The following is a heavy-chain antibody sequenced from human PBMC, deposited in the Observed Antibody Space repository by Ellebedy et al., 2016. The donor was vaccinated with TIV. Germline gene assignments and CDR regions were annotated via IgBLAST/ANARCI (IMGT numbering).Heavy chain of an antibody. V-gene: IGHV3-21*05. D-gene: IGHD6-13*01. CDR3: ARQQLVHGMDV. J-gene: IGHJ6*02. CDR1: GFTFSSYW. Sequence: PGGSLRLSCAASGFTFSSYWMHWVRQAPGKGLEWVSYISSSSSYTNYADSVKGRFTISRDNAKNSLYLQMNSLRAEDTAVYYCARQQLVHGMDVWGQGTTVTVSS. CDR2: ISSSSSYT.